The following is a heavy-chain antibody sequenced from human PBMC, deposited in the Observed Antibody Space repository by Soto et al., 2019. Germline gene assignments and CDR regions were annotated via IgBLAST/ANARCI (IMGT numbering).Heavy chain of an antibody. J-gene: IGHJ2*01. Sequence: SETLSLTCTVSGGSISPYFWSWIRQPPGKGLEWIGYIFYSGSTNYNPSLTSRVTISVDTSKNQFSLKLSSVTAADTAVYYCARGRYYGSGPPIKSFDLWAVAPWSPSPQ. V-gene: IGHV4-59*01. CDR1: GGSISPYF. CDR3: ARGRYYGSGPPIKSFDL. CDR2: IFYSGST. D-gene: IGHD3-10*01.